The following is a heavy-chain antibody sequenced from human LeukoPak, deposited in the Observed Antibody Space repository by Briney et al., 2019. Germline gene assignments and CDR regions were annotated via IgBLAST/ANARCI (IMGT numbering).Heavy chain of an antibody. Sequence: GESLKISCKASGYTFSNYWIGWVRQTPGKGLEWMGIMYPRDSDTRYNPSLQGQVTISADKSIGTAFLRWNSLKASDTAMYYCVRDGAYRAYDFPYWGQGTLVTVSS. J-gene: IGHJ4*02. D-gene: IGHD5-12*01. CDR1: GYTFSNYW. V-gene: IGHV5-51*01. CDR3: VRDGAYRAYDFPY. CDR2: MYPRDSDT.